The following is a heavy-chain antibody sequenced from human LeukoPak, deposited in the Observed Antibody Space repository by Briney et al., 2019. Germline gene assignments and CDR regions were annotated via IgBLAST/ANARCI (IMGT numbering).Heavy chain of an antibody. CDR2: IYTSGST. CDR1: GGSISSGSYY. D-gene: IGHD6-19*01. CDR3: ARGGSRRLDDY. Sequence: SETLSLTCTVSGGSISSGSYYWSWIRQPAGKGLEWIGRIYTSGSTNYNPSLKSRVTISVDTSKNQFSLKLSSVTAADTAVYYCARGGSRRLDDYWGQGTLVTVSS. J-gene: IGHJ4*02. V-gene: IGHV4-61*02.